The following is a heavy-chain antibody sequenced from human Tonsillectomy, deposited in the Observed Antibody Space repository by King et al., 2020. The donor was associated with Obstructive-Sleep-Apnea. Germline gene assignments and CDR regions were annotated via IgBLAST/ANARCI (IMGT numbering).Heavy chain of an antibody. CDR1: GFSFSIYA. D-gene: IGHD3-10*01. CDR2: ISFHGSNE. J-gene: IGHJ4*02. CDR3: ARGSYYHASGSYSFDY. V-gene: IGHV3-30*04. Sequence: VQLVESGGGVVQPGRSLSLSCAGSGFSFSIYAVHWVRQAPGKGLDWVALISFHGSNENYADSVKGRFTISRDNSKNTGYLQMNSLRAEGTGLYYCARGSYYHASGSYSFDYWGQGTLVAVSS.